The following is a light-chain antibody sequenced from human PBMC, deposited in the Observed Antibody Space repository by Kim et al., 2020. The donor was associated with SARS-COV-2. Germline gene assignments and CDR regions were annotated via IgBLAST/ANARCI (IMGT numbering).Light chain of an antibody. Sequence: GSRGPTARITSGGNNIGSKAVHWYQQPPGHAPVVVIYRHSNRPSGIPERFSGSNSGNTATLTISRAQAGDEADYYCQVWDSSTVVFGGGTQLTVL. V-gene: IGLV3-9*01. CDR3: QVWDSSTVV. CDR2: RHS. J-gene: IGLJ2*01. CDR1: NIGSKA.